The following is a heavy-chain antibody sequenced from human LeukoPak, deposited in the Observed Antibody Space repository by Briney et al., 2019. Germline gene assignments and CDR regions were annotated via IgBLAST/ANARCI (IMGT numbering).Heavy chain of an antibody. CDR2: INPDSGFT. D-gene: IGHD4-11*01. V-gene: IGHV1-2*02. Sequence: ASVKVSCKASGYKFTDDYMHWVRQAPGQGLEFMGWINPDSGFTNYAQKFKGRVTMTRDTSISTAYLEVRSLTSDDTAVYYCARDLELTTSDYWGQGTLVTVSS. J-gene: IGHJ4*02. CDR3: ARDLELTTSDY. CDR1: GYKFTDDY.